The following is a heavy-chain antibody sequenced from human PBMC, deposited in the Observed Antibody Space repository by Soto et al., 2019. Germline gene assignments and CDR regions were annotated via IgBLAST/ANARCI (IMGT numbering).Heavy chain of an antibody. CDR3: ARAMGRGKNSYGMDV. CDR2: IYPGDSDT. V-gene: IGHV5-51*03. CDR1: GYSFTIYW. Sequence: EVQLVQSGAEVKKPGESLKISCKGSGYSFTIYWIGWVRQMPGKGLECMGIIYPGDSDTRYSPSFQGQVTISADKSISTAYLQWSSLKASDTAMYYCARAMGRGKNSYGMDVWGQGTTVTVSS. D-gene: IGHD3-10*01. J-gene: IGHJ6*02.